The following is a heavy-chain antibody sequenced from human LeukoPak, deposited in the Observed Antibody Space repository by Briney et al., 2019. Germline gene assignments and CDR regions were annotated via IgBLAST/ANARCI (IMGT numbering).Heavy chain of an antibody. CDR1: GFTFSSYG. Sequence: PGGSLRLSCAASGFTFSSYGMHWVRQAPGKGLEWVSAISGSGGSTYYADSVKGRFTISRDNSKDTLYLQMNSLRAEDTAVYYCAKYYGDYYYYYYMDVWGKGTTVTVSS. V-gene: IGHV3-23*01. J-gene: IGHJ6*03. CDR3: AKYYGDYYYYYYMDV. D-gene: IGHD4-17*01. CDR2: ISGSGGST.